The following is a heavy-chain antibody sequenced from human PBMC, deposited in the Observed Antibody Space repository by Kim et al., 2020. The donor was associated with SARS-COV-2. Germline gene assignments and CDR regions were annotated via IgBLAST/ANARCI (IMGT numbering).Heavy chain of an antibody. Sequence: SETLSLTCAVYGGSFSGYYWSWIRQPPGKGLEWIGEINHSGSTNYSPPPKSRVTISLDTSKNHFSLKLSSVTAADTAVSYCAASRSGSSHYGRDVWGQGT. CDR3: AASRSGSSHYGRDV. D-gene: IGHD3-10*01. J-gene: IGHJ6*02. CDR1: GGSFSGYY. V-gene: IGHV4-34*01. CDR2: INHSGST.